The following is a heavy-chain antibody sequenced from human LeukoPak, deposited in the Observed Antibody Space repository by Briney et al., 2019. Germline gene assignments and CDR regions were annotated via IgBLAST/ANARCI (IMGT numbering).Heavy chain of an antibody. CDR1: GFTFSSYG. CDR3: AKDGLRLGELSY. Sequence: PGGSLRLSCAASGFTFSSYGMHWVRQAPGKGLEWVAVISYDGSNKYYADSVKGRFTISRDNSKNPQYLQMNSLRAEDTAVYYCAKDGLRLGELSYWGQGTLVTVSS. CDR2: ISYDGSNK. D-gene: IGHD3-16*02. J-gene: IGHJ4*02. V-gene: IGHV3-30*18.